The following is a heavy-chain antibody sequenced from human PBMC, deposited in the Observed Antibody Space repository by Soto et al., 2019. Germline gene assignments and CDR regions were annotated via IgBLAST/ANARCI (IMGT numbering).Heavy chain of an antibody. CDR2: IYYSGST. CDR1: GGSISSGGYY. D-gene: IGHD2-2*01. J-gene: IGHJ5*02. V-gene: IGHV4-31*03. CDR3: ASLIVVVPAARGYGWFDP. Sequence: KTSETLSLTCTVSGGSISSGGYYWSWIRQHPGKGLEWIGYIYYSGSTYYNPSLKSRVTISVDTSKNQFSLKLSSVTAADTAVYYCASLIVVVPAARGYGWFDPWGQGTLVTVSS.